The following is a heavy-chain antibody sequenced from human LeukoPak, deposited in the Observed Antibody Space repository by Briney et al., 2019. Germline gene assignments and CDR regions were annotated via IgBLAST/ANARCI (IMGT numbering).Heavy chain of an antibody. Sequence: SVKVSCKASGYTFTSYGISWVRQAPGQGLEWMGGIIPIFGTANYAQKFQGRVTITTDESTSTAYMELSSLRSEDTAVYYCARDGRSGYSGYDSWFDPWGQGTLVTVSS. CDR3: ARDGRSGYSGYDSWFDP. V-gene: IGHV1-69*05. CDR2: IIPIFGTA. D-gene: IGHD5-12*01. CDR1: GYTFTSYG. J-gene: IGHJ5*02.